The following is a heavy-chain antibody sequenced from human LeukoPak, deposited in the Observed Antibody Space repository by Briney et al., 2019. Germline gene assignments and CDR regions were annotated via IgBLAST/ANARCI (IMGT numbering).Heavy chain of an antibody. V-gene: IGHV4-34*01. J-gene: IGHJ4*02. CDR1: GGSFSGYY. Sequence: SETLSLTCAVYGGSFSGYYWSWIRQPPGKGLEWIGEINHSGSTNYNPSLKSRVTISVDTSKNQFSLKLSSVTAADTAVYYCARHRIASNRRYFDYWGQGTLVTVSS. CDR3: ARHRIASNRRYFDY. CDR2: INHSGST. D-gene: IGHD2-21*01.